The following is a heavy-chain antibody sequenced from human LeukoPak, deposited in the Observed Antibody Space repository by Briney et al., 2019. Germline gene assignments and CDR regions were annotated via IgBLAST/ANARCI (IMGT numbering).Heavy chain of an antibody. CDR1: GFSFSNYV. D-gene: IGHD2-15*01. V-gene: IGHV3-30*18. CDR3: AKGLQVAEPPDY. CDR2: ISYDGNNK. Sequence: GGSLRLSCAASGFSFSNYVMYWVRQAPRKGLEWVAVISYDGNNKYYADSVKGRFTISRDNSKNTLYLQMSGLRGEDTAVYYCAKGLQVAEPPDYWGQGILVTVS. J-gene: IGHJ4*02.